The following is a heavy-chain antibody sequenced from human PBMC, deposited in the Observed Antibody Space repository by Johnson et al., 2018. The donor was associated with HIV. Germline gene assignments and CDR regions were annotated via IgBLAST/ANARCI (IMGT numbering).Heavy chain of an antibody. V-gene: IGHV3-30*14. J-gene: IGHJ3*02. CDR1: GFTFSSYA. Sequence: QVLLVESGGGLVKPGGSLRLSCAASGFTFSSYAMHWVRQAPGKGLEWVAVISYDGSNKYYADSVKGRFTISRDNYKNMLYLQLNSLRAEDTAVYYCARDGRQLATRGSFDIWGQGTVVTVSS. CDR2: ISYDGSNK. D-gene: IGHD5-24*01. CDR3: ARDGRQLATRGSFDI.